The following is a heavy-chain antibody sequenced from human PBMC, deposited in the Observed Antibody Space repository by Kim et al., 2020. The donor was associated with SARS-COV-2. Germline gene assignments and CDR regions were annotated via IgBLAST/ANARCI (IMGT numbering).Heavy chain of an antibody. V-gene: IGHV5-51*01. D-gene: IGHD6-25*01. Sequence: YSPSFQGQVTISADKSITTAFLQWSSLKASDTAMYYCARLRDGYNKFFDNWGQGTLVTVSS. CDR3: ARLRDGYNKFFDN. J-gene: IGHJ4*02.